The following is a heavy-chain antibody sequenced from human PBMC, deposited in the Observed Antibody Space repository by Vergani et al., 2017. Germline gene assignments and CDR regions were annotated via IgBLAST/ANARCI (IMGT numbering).Heavy chain of an antibody. J-gene: IGHJ6*02. CDR1: GFTFSSYS. V-gene: IGHV3-48*01. CDR3: ARDQDDFWSGSGPRYYYYGMDV. CDR2: ISSSSSTI. D-gene: IGHD3-3*01. Sequence: VQLVESGGGVVQPGRSLRLSCAASGFTFSSYSMNWVRQAPGKGLEWVSYISSSSSTIYYADSVKGRFTISRDNAKNSLYLQMNSLRAEDTAVYYCARDQDDFWSGSGPRYYYYGMDVWGQGTTVTVSS.